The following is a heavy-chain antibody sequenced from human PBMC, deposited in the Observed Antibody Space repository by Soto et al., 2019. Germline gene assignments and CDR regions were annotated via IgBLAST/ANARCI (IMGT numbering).Heavy chain of an antibody. CDR2: ISYDGSSK. V-gene: IGHV3-30-3*01. Sequence: GESLKISCAASGFIFRNYAMHWVRQAPGKGLEWVAVISYDGSSKYYADSVKGRFTISRDNSKNTLYLQMSSLRAEDTTVYYCAREEYGNYYFDYWGQGTLVTVSS. CDR1: GFIFRNYA. CDR3: AREEYGNYYFDY. J-gene: IGHJ4*02. D-gene: IGHD4-17*01.